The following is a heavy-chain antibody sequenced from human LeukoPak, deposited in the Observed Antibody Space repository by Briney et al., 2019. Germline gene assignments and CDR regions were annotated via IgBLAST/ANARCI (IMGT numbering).Heavy chain of an antibody. Sequence: GGSLRLSCAASGFTFSSYWMHWVRQAPGKGLVWVSRINTYGSTNYADSVKGRFTISRDNAKNTLCLQMNSLRAEDTAVYYCARDGRGDYPKFDYWGQGTLVTVSS. J-gene: IGHJ4*02. V-gene: IGHV3-74*01. CDR2: INTYGST. CDR1: GFTFSSYW. CDR3: ARDGRGDYPKFDY. D-gene: IGHD4-17*01.